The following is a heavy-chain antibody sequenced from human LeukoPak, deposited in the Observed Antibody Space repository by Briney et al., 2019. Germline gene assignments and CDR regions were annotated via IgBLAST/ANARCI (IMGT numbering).Heavy chain of an antibody. CDR1: GFTFSSYW. J-gene: IGHJ4*02. CDR2: IKQDGSEK. V-gene: IGHV3-7*01. Sequence: GGSLRLSCAASGFTFSSYWMSWVRQAPGKGLEWVANIKQDGSEKYYVDSVKGRFTISRDNAKNSLYLQMNSLRAEDTAVYYCAREGSSGWYGPAGGYWGQGTLVTVSS. D-gene: IGHD6-19*01. CDR3: AREGSSGWYGPAGGY.